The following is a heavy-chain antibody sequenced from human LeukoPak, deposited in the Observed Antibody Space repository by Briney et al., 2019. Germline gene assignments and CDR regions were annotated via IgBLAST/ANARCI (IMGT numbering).Heavy chain of an antibody. J-gene: IGHJ6*03. CDR3: ARGTAMVPVFYYYYMDV. CDR2: ISSGSSTI. CDR1: GFTFSSYS. V-gene: IGHV3-48*04. Sequence: PGGSLRLSCAASGFTFSSYSMNWVRQAPGKGLEWVSYISSGSSTIYYADSVKGRFTISRDNAKNSLYLQMNSLRAEDTAVYYCARGTAMVPVFYYYYMDVWGKGTTVTVSS. D-gene: IGHD5-18*01.